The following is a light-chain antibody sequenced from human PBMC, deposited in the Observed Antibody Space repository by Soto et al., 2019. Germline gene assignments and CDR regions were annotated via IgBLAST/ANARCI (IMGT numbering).Light chain of an antibody. J-gene: IGLJ1*01. CDR1: SSDVGGYNY. V-gene: IGLV2-14*01. CDR3: SSYTSSSTYV. Sequence: QPALTQPASVSGSPGQSITISCTGTSSDVGGYNYVSWYQQHPGKASKLMIYDVSNRPSGVSNRFSGSKSGNTASLTISGLQAEDEADYYCSSYTSSSTYVFGTGTKVTVL. CDR2: DVS.